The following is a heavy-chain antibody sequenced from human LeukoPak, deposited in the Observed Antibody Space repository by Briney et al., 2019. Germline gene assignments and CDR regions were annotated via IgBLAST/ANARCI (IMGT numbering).Heavy chain of an antibody. Sequence: SETLSLTCAVYGGSFSGYYWSWIRQPPGKGLEWIGEINHSGSTNYNPSLKSRVTISVDTSKNRFSLKLSSVTAADTAVYYCARGRSTRITMVRAQVGAMDYWGQGTLVTVSS. CDR2: INHSGST. J-gene: IGHJ4*02. CDR1: GGSFSGYY. D-gene: IGHD3-10*01. V-gene: IGHV4-34*01. CDR3: ARGRSTRITMVRAQVGAMDY.